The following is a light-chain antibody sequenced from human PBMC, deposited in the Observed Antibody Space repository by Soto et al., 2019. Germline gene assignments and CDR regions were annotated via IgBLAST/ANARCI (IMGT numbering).Light chain of an antibody. V-gene: IGLV2-23*02. CDR3: CSYAGRSTFV. Sequence: QSALTQPASVSGSPGQSITISCTGTSSDVANSNLVSWYQQHTGKAPKLMIYEVNKRPSGVSKRFSGSESGNTATLTISGLQAEDEGDYYCCSYAGRSTFVFGGGTKLTVL. CDR1: SSDVANSNL. J-gene: IGLJ2*01. CDR2: EVN.